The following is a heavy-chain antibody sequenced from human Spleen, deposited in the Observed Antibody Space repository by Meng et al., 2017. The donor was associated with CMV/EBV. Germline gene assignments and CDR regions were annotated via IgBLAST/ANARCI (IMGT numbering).Heavy chain of an antibody. CDR3: ARDPGSTYYPYNWFDV. CDR1: GASITSNTYF. D-gene: IGHD1-26*01. V-gene: IGHV4-39*06. Sequence: SETLSLTCTVSGASITSNTYFWDWIRQPPGKGLEWIGSISYGGITYYNSSLKSRVTISVDTSKSQLTLKLSSVTAADTAVYYCARDPGSTYYPYNWFDVWGQGNLVTVSS. J-gene: IGHJ5*02. CDR2: ISYGGIT.